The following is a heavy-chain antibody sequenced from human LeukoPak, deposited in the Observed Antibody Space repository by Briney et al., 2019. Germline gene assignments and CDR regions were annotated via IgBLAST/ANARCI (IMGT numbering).Heavy chain of an antibody. V-gene: IGHV3-7*04. CDR2: IKQDAGET. J-gene: IGHJ4*02. CDR1: GFTFSNYL. Sequence: GGSLRLSCAASGFTFSNYLMSWIRQAPGKGLEWVANIKQDAGETYYVDSVKGRFTVSRDNTNNLLYLQMNSLRAEDTAVYYCARDETIVGAPNYRFDYWGQGTLVTVSS. D-gene: IGHD1-26*01. CDR3: ARDETIVGAPNYRFDY.